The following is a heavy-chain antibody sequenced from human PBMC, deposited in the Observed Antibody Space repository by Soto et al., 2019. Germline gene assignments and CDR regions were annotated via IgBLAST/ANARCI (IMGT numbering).Heavy chain of an antibody. J-gene: IGHJ6*02. CDR2: IYSGDSK. D-gene: IGHD3-10*01. CDR1: GFTVRIYY. CDR3: GSDPGAGIDYYYYVMDF. V-gene: IGHV3-53*01. Sequence: GGSLRLSCASFGFTVRIYYMSWTRQATRKGLEWVSDIYSGDSKYYTDSPKHRLTISRDNSKNSLYRQMNSLRAEHTHIYYYGSDPGAGIDYYYYVMDFWGQGTTVTVSS.